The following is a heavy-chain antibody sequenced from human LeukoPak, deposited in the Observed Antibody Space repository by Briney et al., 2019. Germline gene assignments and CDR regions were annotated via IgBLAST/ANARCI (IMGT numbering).Heavy chain of an antibody. CDR2: ISGGGEST. CDR3: AREVRVVPAAMGALYYYYGMDV. J-gene: IGHJ6*02. CDR1: GFTFSSSA. V-gene: IGHV3-23*01. D-gene: IGHD2-2*01. Sequence: PGGSLRLSCAASGFTFSSSAMNWVRQAPGKGLEWVSTISGGGESTYYADSVEGRFTISRDNAKNSLYLQMNSLRAEDTAVYYCAREVRVVPAAMGALYYYYGMDVWGQGTTVTVSS.